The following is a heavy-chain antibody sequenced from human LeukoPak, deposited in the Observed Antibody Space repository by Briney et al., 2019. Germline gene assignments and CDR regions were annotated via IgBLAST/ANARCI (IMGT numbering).Heavy chain of an antibody. CDR3: ATCLSIFVGYAHYYYMDV. V-gene: IGHV3-23*01. D-gene: IGHD3-3*01. CDR2: IIGSSI. J-gene: IGHJ6*03. Sequence: PGGSLRLSCAASGFMFNTYDVSWARQAPGKGLEWVSTIIGSSIYYADSVKGRFTISRDNSKNTLYLQMNNLRAEDTALYYCATCLSIFVGYAHYYYMDVWGKGTTVTVSS. CDR1: GFMFNTYD.